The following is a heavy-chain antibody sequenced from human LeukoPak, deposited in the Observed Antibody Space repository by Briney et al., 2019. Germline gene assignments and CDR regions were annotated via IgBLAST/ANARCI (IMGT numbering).Heavy chain of an antibody. CDR3: AKEGDYDFYYGMDV. CDR1: GFTFSSYG. V-gene: IGHV3-33*06. J-gene: IGHJ6*02. Sequence: GGSLRLSCAASGFTFSSYGMHWVRQAPGKGLEWAAVIWYDGSNKYYADSVKGRFTISRDNSKNTLYLQMNSLRAEDTAVYYCAKEGDYDFYYGMDVWGQGTTVTVSS. D-gene: IGHD5-12*01. CDR2: IWYDGSNK.